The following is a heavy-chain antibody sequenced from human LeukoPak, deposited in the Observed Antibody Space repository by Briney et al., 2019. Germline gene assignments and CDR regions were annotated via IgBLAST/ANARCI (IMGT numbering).Heavy chain of an antibody. CDR3: ARVTGYMIEDYFDY. J-gene: IGHJ4*02. D-gene: IGHD3-22*01. Sequence: SETLSLTCTVSGGSISSSSYYWGWIRQPPGRGLEWIGSIYYSGSTYYNPSLKSRVTISVKTSKNQFSLKLSSVTAADTAVYYCARVTGYMIEDYFDYWGQGTLVTVSS. CDR1: GGSISSSSYY. CDR2: IYYSGST. V-gene: IGHV4-39*07.